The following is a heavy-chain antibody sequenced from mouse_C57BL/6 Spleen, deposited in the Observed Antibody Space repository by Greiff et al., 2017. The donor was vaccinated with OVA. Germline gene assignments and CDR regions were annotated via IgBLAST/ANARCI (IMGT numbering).Heavy chain of an antibody. CDR2: ISSGGSYT. J-gene: IGHJ3*01. CDR3: ARHRNGAY. V-gene: IGHV5-6*01. CDR1: GFTFSSYG. D-gene: IGHD2-1*01. Sequence: EVNVVESGGDLVKPGGSLKLSCAASGFTFSSYGMSWVRQTPDKRLEWVATISSGGSYTYYPDSVKGRFTISRDNAKNTLYLQMSSLKSEDTAMYYCARHRNGAYWGQGTLVTVSA.